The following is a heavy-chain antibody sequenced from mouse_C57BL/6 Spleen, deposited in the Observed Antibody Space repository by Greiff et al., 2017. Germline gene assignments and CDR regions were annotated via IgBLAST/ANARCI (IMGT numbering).Heavy chain of an antibody. CDR3: ARGDYGRGYAMDY. D-gene: IGHD1-1*01. CDR1: GYTFTSYW. CDR2: IDPNSGGT. Sequence: QQSCKASGYTFTSYWMHWVKQRPGRGLEWIGRIDPNSGGTKYNEKFKSKATLTVDKPSSTAYMQLSSLTSEDSAVYYCARGDYGRGYAMDYWGQGTSVTVSS. J-gene: IGHJ4*01. V-gene: IGHV1-72*01.